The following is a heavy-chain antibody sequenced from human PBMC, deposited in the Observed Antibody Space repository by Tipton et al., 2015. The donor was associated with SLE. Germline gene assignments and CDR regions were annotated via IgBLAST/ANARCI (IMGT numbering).Heavy chain of an antibody. CDR3: ASKVAGTGGFDY. CDR1: GGSFSGYS. CDR2: IYYSGST. V-gene: IGHV4-34*01. Sequence: TLSLTCAVYGGSFSGYSWNWIRQPPGKGLEWIGSIYYSGSTYYNPSLKSRVTISVDTSKNQFSLKLSSVTAADTAVYYCASKVAGTGGFDYWGQGTLVTVSS. D-gene: IGHD6-19*01. J-gene: IGHJ4*02.